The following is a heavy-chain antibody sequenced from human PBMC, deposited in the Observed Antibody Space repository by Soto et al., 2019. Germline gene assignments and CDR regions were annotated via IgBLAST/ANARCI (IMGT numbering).Heavy chain of an antibody. D-gene: IGHD2-21*02. Sequence: SETLSLTCTVSGDSFSSDDYYWSWIRQPPGKGLEWIGYISYRVDTYYSQSLKSRVTMSIDTSKNQFSLNVSSVTAADTAVYYCARVAGVAYCGGDCYHFDYWGQGTLVTVSS. CDR1: GDSFSSDDYY. CDR2: ISYRVDT. V-gene: IGHV4-30-4*01. J-gene: IGHJ4*02. CDR3: ARVAGVAYCGGDCYHFDY.